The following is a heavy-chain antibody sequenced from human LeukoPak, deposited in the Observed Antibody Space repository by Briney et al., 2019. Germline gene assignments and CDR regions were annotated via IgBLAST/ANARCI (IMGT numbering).Heavy chain of an antibody. Sequence: PGGSLRLSCAASGFTFDDYGMSWVRQAPGKGLEWVANIKQDGSEKYYVDSVKGRFTISRDNAKNSLYLQMNSLRAEDTAVYYCARHHARFGEFANWFDPWGQGTLVTVSS. D-gene: IGHD3-10*01. J-gene: IGHJ5*02. CDR2: IKQDGSEK. V-gene: IGHV3-7*01. CDR3: ARHHARFGEFANWFDP. CDR1: GFTFDDYG.